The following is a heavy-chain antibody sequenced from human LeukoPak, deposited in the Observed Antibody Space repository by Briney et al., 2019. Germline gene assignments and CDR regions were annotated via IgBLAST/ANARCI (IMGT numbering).Heavy chain of an antibody. J-gene: IGHJ4*02. D-gene: IGHD5-12*01. V-gene: IGHV4-38-2*02. CDR2: IYTSGST. Sequence: SETLSLTCAVSGYSISSGYYWGWIRQPPGKGLEWIGRIYTSGSTNYNPSLKSRVTISVDTSKNQFSLKLSSVTAADTAVYYCARDSGYGFDYWGQGTLVTVSS. CDR3: ARDSGYGFDY. CDR1: GYSISSGYY.